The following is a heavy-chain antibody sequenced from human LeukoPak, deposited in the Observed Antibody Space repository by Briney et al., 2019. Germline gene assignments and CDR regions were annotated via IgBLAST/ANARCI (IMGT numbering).Heavy chain of an antibody. J-gene: IGHJ4*02. CDR1: GGTFSSYA. D-gene: IGHD3-9*01. CDR2: IIPIFGTA. V-gene: IGHV1-69*13. CDR3: AYILTGYASGSEEYYFDY. Sequence: SVKVSCKASGGTFSSYAISWVRQAPGQGLEWMEGIIPIFGTANYAQKFQGRVTITADESTSTAYMELSSLRSEDTAVYYCAYILTGYASGSEEYYFDYWGQGTLVTVSS.